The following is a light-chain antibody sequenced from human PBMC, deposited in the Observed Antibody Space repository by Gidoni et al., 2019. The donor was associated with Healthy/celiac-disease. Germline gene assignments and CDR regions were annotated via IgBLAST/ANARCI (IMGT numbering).Light chain of an antibody. J-gene: IGLJ3*02. CDR1: SSDVGSYNL. Sequence: QSALTQPASVSGSPGQSITISCTGTSSDVGSYNLVSWYQQHPGKAPNLMIYEGSKRPSGVSNRFSGSKSGNTASLTISGLQAEDEADYYCCSYAGSSTSGFGGGTKLTVL. CDR2: EGS. V-gene: IGLV2-23*01. CDR3: CSYAGSSTSG.